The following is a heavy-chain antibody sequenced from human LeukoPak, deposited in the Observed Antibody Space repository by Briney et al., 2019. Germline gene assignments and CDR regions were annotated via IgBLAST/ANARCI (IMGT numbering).Heavy chain of an antibody. J-gene: IGHJ4*02. CDR3: ARDWGGWNQAY. V-gene: IGHV7-4-1*02. D-gene: IGHD1-1*01. CDR2: INTNTGNP. Sequence: ASVKVSCKASGYTFTSYAMNWVRQAPGQGLEWMGWINTNTGNPTYAQGFTGRFVFSLDTSVSTAFLQISSLRSEDTAVYYCARDWGGWNQAYWGQGTLVTVSS. CDR1: GYTFTSYA.